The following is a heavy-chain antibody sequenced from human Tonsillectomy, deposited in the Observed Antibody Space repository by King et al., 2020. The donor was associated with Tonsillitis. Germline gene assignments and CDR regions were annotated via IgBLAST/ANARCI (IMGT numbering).Heavy chain of an antibody. CDR1: GFTFDDYA. J-gene: IGHJ4*02. CDR3: AKDMRGTSGYYGFDN. CDR2: ISWNSGSI. V-gene: IGHV3-9*01. Sequence: QLVQSGGGLVQPGRSLRLSCAASGFTFDDYAMHWVRQAPGKGLEWVSGISWNSGSIAYGDSVKGRFTISRDNAKNSLYLQMNSLRAEDTALYYCAKDMRGTSGYYGFDNWGQGTLVTVSS. D-gene: IGHD3-22*01.